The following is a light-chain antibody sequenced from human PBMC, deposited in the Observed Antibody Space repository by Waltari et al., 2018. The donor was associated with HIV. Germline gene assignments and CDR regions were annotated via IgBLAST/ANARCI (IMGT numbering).Light chain of an antibody. CDR1: QSISTS. Sequence: DIQLTQTPSTLSASVVDRVRITCRASQSISTSLAWYQQKPGQAPTLLIYKASSLNSGVPSRFSGRGSGTDFTLTISSLQSDDFATYYCQQYTPYSTFGQGTKVEI. CDR2: KAS. J-gene: IGKJ1*01. CDR3: QQYTPYST. V-gene: IGKV1-5*03.